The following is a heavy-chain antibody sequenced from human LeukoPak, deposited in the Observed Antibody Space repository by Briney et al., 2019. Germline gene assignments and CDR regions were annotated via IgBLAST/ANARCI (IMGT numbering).Heavy chain of an antibody. CDR2: IGGSGVRT. Sequence: GGTLRPSCSASGFTFTTYGMNWVRQAPGKGLGWVSGIGGSGVRTYYADSVKGRFTISRDNSRNTVYLQMNSLRAEDTAIYYCATYRQVLLPFESWGQGTLVTVSS. CDR3: ATYRQVLLPFES. CDR1: GFTFTTYG. J-gene: IGHJ4*02. V-gene: IGHV3-23*01. D-gene: IGHD2-8*02.